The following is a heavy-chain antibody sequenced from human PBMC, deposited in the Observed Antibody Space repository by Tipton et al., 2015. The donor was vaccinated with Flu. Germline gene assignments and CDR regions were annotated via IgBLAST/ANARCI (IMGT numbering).Heavy chain of an antibody. CDR1: GGSMSNNF. Sequence: TLSLTCTVSGGSMSNNFWSWFRQPAEKGLEWIGRIYASGVTNYNPSLKSRVTMSIDTSKNQFSLRLSSVTAADTAVYYCARDLHKLGGESDAFDIWGQGTMVTVSS. J-gene: IGHJ3*02. D-gene: IGHD7-27*01. CDR3: ARDLHKLGGESDAFDI. CDR2: IYASGVT. V-gene: IGHV4-4*07.